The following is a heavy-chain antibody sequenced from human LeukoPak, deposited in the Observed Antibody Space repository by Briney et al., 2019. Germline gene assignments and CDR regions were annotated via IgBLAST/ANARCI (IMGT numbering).Heavy chain of an antibody. D-gene: IGHD4-23*01. CDR1: GDSITTYY. V-gene: IGHV4-59*08. Sequence: SETLSLTCTASGDSITTYYWGWIRQPPGKGLEWSGYIYYTGSTNYNPSLKSRVTISVDTSKNQFSLKLSSVTAADTAVYYCARQYDYGGRNDYWGQGTLVTVSS. J-gene: IGHJ4*02. CDR3: ARQYDYGGRNDY. CDR2: IYYTGST.